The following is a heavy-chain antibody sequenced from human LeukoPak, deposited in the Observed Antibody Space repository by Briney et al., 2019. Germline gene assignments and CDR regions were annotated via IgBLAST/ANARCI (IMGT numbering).Heavy chain of an antibody. J-gene: IGHJ5*02. Sequence: ASVKVSCKASGYTFTSYGISWVRQAPGQGLEWMGWISAYNGYTKYAEKLQGRVTMTTDTSTGTAYMELRSLRSDDTAVYYCARAKYDSSGYYWFDPWGQGTLVTVSS. V-gene: IGHV1-18*01. CDR2: ISAYNGYT. CDR1: GYTFTSYG. D-gene: IGHD3-22*01. CDR3: ARAKYDSSGYYWFDP.